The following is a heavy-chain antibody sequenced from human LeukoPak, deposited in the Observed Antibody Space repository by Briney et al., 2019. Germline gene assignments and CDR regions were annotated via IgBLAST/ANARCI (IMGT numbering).Heavy chain of an antibody. D-gene: IGHD3-22*01. CDR2: LYPGVST. J-gene: IGHJ6*03. CDR3: ARLRFYESTGYSPGHYMDV. V-gene: IGHV4-4*07. Sequence: PSETLSLTRRVSGGPMYSYYWSWIRQTAGKGLEWIGRLYPGVSTDYNPSLKSRVTMSVDTSKNQFALKLNAVTAADTAVYYCARLRFYESTGYSPGHYMDVWGKGTTVTVSS. CDR1: GGPMYSYY.